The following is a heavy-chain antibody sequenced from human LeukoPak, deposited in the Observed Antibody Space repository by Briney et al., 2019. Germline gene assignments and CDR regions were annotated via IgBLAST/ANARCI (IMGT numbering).Heavy chain of an antibody. D-gene: IGHD1-26*01. CDR1: GYTFTSYG. CDR3: ARERGEWELLPCDY. V-gene: IGHV1-69*04. Sequence: ASVKVSCKASGYTFTSYGISWVRQAPGQGLEWMGRIIPILGIANYAQKFQGRVTITADKSTSTAYMELSSLRSDDTAVYYCARERGEWELLPCDYWGQGTLVTVSS. J-gene: IGHJ4*02. CDR2: IIPILGIA.